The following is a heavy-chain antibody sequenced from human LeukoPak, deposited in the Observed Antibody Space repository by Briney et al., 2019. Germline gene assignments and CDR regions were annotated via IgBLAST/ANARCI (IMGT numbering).Heavy chain of an antibody. CDR3: TRAVAGHPD. CDR2: INHSGYT. CDR1: GVPFSNYY. J-gene: IGHJ4*02. D-gene: IGHD1-14*01. V-gene: IGHV4-34*01. Sequence: SETLSLTCAASGVPFSNYYWSWVRQSPSQGLEWIGEINHSGYTNYNPSLKSRVTMSIGPSKKQFSLRLTSVTAADAGVYYCTRAVAGHPDWGQGTLVTVSS.